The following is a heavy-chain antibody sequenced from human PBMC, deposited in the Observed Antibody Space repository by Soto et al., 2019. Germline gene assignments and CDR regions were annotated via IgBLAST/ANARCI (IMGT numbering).Heavy chain of an antibody. CDR1: GDSVSSNSAA. CDR2: TYYRSRWYN. Sequence: PSQTLSLTCAISGDSVSSNSAAWNWIRLSPSRSLEWLARTYYRSRWYNDYAVSVRSRITVNPDTSKNQFSLQLTSVTPEDTAVYYCAIFDSSPPNANDAFDIWGQGTLVTVSS. J-gene: IGHJ3*02. CDR3: AIFDSSPPNANDAFDI. V-gene: IGHV6-1*01. D-gene: IGHD3-22*01.